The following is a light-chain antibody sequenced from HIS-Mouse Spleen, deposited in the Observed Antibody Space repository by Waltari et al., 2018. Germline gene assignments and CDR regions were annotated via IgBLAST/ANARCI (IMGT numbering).Light chain of an antibody. CDR2: DVS. CDR1: SSTLGGHNY. CDR3: SSYTSSSTYV. J-gene: IGLJ1*01. V-gene: IGLV2-14*03. Sequence: QSALTQPASVSGSPGQSITISCTGTSSTLGGHNYVSWYQQHPGKAPKLMIYDVSNRPSGVSNRFSGSKSGNTASLTISGLQAEDEADYYCSSYTSSSTYVFGTGTKVTVL.